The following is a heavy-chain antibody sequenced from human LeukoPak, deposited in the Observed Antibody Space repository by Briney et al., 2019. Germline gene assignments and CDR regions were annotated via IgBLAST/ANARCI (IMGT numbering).Heavy chain of an antibody. J-gene: IGHJ4*02. D-gene: IGHD6-19*01. V-gene: IGHV4-59*01. CDR2: IYYSGST. CDR1: GGSISSYY. Sequence: SETLSLTCTVSGGSISSYYWSWIRQPPGKGLEWIGYIYYSGSTNYNPSLKSRVTISVDTSKNQFSLKLSSVNAADTAFYYCAGGVQWLVFANWGQGNLVTVSS. CDR3: AGGVQWLVFAN.